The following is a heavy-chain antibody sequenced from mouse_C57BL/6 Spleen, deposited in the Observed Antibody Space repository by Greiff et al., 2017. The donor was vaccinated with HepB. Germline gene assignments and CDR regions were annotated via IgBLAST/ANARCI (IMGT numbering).Heavy chain of an antibody. CDR2: INYDGSST. D-gene: IGHD2-3*01. J-gene: IGHJ1*03. CDR3: ARSDGYYEGYFDV. Sequence: EVQLVESEGGLVQPGSSMKLSCTASGFTFSDYYMAWVRQVPEKGLEWVANINYDGSSTYYLDSLKSRFIISRDNAKNILYLQMSSLKSEDTATYYCARSDGYYEGYFDVWGTGTTVTVSS. CDR1: GFTFSDYY. V-gene: IGHV5-16*01.